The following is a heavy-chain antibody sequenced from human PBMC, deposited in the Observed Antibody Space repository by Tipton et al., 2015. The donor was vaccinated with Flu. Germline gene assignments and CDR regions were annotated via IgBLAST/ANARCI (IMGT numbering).Heavy chain of an antibody. D-gene: IGHD2-2*01. CDR3: AIPEPGCCSSTSCFDWFGP. Sequence: QLVQSGAEVKKPGASVKVSCKASGYTFTGYYMHWVRQAPGQGLEWMGWINPNSGGTNYAQKFQGRATMTRDTSISTAYMELSRLRSDDPAVYYCAIPEPGCCSSTSCFDWFGPWGQGTRVAVSS. J-gene: IGHJ5*02. V-gene: IGHV1-2*02. CDR2: INPNSGGT. CDR1: GYTFTGYY.